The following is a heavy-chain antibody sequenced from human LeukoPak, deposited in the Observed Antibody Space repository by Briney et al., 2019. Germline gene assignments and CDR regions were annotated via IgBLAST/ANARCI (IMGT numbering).Heavy chain of an antibody. D-gene: IGHD6-6*01. J-gene: IGHJ5*02. CDR1: GVSISSSYSY. Sequence: PSETLSLTCTVSGVSISSSYSYWGWIRQPPGMGLEWIGSIYYSGSTYYNPSLKSRVTISVDTSKNQFSLKLSSVTAADTAVYYCARGRIAARPGDSYNWFDPWGQGTLVTVSS. CDR3: ARGRIAARPGDSYNWFDP. V-gene: IGHV4-39*07. CDR2: IYYSGST.